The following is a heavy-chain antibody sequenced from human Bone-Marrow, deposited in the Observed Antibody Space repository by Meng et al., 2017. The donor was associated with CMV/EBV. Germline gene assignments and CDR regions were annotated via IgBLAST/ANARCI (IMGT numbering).Heavy chain of an antibody. J-gene: IGHJ6*02. Sequence: GESLKISCAASGFTFSDYYMSWIRQAPGKGLEWVSYISSSGSTIYYADSVKGRFTISRDNAKNSLYLQMNSLRAEDTAVYYCSGGGIRYCSSTSCQTYYYYYYGMDVWGQGTTVTVSS. V-gene: IGHV3-11*01. D-gene: IGHD2-2*01. CDR3: SGGGIRYCSSTSCQTYYYYYYGMDV. CDR2: ISSSGSTI. CDR1: GFTFSDYY.